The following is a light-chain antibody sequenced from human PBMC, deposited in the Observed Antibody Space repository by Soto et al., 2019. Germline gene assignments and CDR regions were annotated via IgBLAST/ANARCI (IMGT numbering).Light chain of an antibody. CDR1: SSDVGSYNL. Sequence: QSVLTQPASVSGSPGQSITISCTGTSSDVGSYNLVSWYQQHPGKAPKLMIYEGSKWPSGVSNRFSGSKSGNTASLTISGLQAEDEADYYCCSYAGSKVVFGGGTKVTVL. CDR2: EGS. CDR3: CSYAGSKVV. V-gene: IGLV2-23*01. J-gene: IGLJ2*01.